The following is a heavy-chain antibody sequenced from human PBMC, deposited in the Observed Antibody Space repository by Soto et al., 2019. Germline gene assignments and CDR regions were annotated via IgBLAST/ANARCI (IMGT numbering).Heavy chain of an antibody. V-gene: IGHV1-8*01. Sequence: QVQLVQSGAEVKKPGASVKVSCKASGYTFTSYDINWVRQATGQGLEWMGWMNPNSGNTGDAQKFKGRVTMSRYPSISTAYMELGSQRTEDTAVDYSARGDSGRGRHNWFDPWGQGTLVIVSS. CDR2: MNPNSGNT. CDR3: ARGDSGRGRHNWFDP. J-gene: IGHJ5*02. D-gene: IGHD3-10*01. CDR1: GYTFTSYD.